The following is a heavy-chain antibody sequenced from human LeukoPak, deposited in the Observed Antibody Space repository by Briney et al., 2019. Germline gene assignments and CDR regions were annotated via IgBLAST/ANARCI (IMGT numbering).Heavy chain of an antibody. V-gene: IGHV3-15*01. CDR1: GFTFSKAW. CDR3: TTISLVVVSATGGGF. Sequence: GGSLRLSCVASGFTFSKAWMSWVRQAPGKGLEWAGRIKSKTDGETTDYAAPVKGRFTISRDDSENTLYLQMNSLQAEDTAVYYCTTISLVVVSATGGGFWGQGTLVTVSS. D-gene: IGHD2-21*01. J-gene: IGHJ4*02. CDR2: IKSKTDGETT.